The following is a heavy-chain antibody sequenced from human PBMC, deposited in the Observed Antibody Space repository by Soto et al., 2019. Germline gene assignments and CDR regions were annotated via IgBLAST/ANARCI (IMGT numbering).Heavy chain of an antibody. J-gene: IGHJ4*02. Sequence: EVQLVESGGGLVKPGGSLRLSCAASGFTFSSYSMNWVRQAPGKGLEWVSPISSSRSYIYYADSVKGRFTISRDNAXXSQYLHMNSLRADDTAVYYCARPPNYYDSSGSYCYGGQGTLVTVSS. CDR3: ARPPNYYDSSGSYCY. CDR2: ISSSRSYI. CDR1: GFTFSSYS. V-gene: IGHV3-21*01. D-gene: IGHD3-22*01.